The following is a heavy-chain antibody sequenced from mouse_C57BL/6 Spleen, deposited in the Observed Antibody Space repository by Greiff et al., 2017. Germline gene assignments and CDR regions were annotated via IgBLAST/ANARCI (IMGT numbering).Heavy chain of an antibody. CDR3: TTGTTVVPYARDY. V-gene: IGHV14-1*01. Sequence: VQLQQSGAELVRPGASVKLSCTASGFNIKDYYMHWVKQRPEQGLEWIGRIDPEDGDTEYAPKFPGKATMTADTSSNTAYLQLSSLTSEDTAVYYCTTGTTVVPYARDYWGQGTSVTVSS. D-gene: IGHD1-1*01. CDR1: GFNIKDYY. CDR2: IDPEDGDT. J-gene: IGHJ4*01.